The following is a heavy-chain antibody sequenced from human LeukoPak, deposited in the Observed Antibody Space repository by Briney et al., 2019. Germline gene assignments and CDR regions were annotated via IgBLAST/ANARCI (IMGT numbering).Heavy chain of an antibody. CDR1: GFTFSTYG. V-gene: IGHV3-23*01. D-gene: IGHD6-19*01. CDR3: AKVGIEQWLSQGQFFDY. Sequence: GGSLRLSCAASGFTFSTYGMSWVRQAPGKGLEWVSGISGSGDNTHYADSVKGRFTISRDNSKNTLYLQMNSLRAEDTAVYYCAKVGIEQWLSQGQFFDYWGQGTLVTVSS. CDR2: ISGSGDNT. J-gene: IGHJ4*02.